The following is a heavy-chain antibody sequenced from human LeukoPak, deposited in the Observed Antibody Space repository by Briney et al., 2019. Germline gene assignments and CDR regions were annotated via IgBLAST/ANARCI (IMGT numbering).Heavy chain of an antibody. CDR3: AREAIVVVPAAMAYFDY. J-gene: IGHJ4*02. CDR1: GYTFTSYG. D-gene: IGHD2-2*01. V-gene: IGHV1-69*13. Sequence: VASVKVSCKASGYTFTSYGISWVRQAPGQGLEWMGGIIPIFGTANYAQKFQGRVTITADESTSTAYMELSSLRSEDTAVYYCAREAIVVVPAAMAYFDYWGQGTLVTVSS. CDR2: IIPIFGTA.